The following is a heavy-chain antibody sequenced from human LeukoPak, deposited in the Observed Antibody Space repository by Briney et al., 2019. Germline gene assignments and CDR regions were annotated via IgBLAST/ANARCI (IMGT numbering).Heavy chain of an antibody. CDR2: INHSGST. CDR3: ARGPGLWSFDY. CDR1: GGSFSGYY. Sequence: SETLSLTCAVYGGSFSGYYWSWIRQPPGKGLEWIGEINHSGSTNYNPSLKSRVTISVDTSKNQFSLKLSSVTAADTAVYYCARGPGLWSFDYWGQGTLATVSS. V-gene: IGHV4-34*01. J-gene: IGHJ4*02. D-gene: IGHD5-18*01.